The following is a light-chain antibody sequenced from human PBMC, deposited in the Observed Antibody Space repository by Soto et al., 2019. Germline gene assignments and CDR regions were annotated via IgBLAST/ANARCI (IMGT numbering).Light chain of an antibody. Sequence: SYELTQPPSVSVAPGQTARISCGGNNIGSRSVHWYQRKAGQAPVLVVYDDTDRPSGIPVRFSGSSSGSAATLAISGLRSEDEGDYYCASWDDSLRGPGFGGGTKVTVL. V-gene: IGLV3-21*02. CDR2: DDT. CDR1: NIGSRS. J-gene: IGLJ3*02. CDR3: ASWDDSLRGPG.